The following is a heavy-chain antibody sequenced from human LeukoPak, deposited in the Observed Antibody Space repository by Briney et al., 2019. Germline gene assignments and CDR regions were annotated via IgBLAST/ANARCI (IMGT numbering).Heavy chain of an antibody. J-gene: IGHJ4*02. Sequence: GESLKISCKGSGYSFTSYGIGWVRQMPGKGLEWMGIIYPGDSDTRYSPSFQGQVTISADKSISTANLQWSSLKASDTAMYYCARRALDTHHDYWGQGTLVTVSS. V-gene: IGHV5-51*01. CDR2: IYPGDSDT. CDR3: ARRALDTHHDY. D-gene: IGHD5-18*01. CDR1: GYSFTSYG.